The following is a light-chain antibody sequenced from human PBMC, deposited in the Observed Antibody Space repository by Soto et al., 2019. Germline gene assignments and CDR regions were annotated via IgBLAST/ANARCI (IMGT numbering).Light chain of an antibody. J-gene: IGKJ1*01. CDR1: QSVSSSY. CDR2: AAS. CDR3: QQYGSSTWT. Sequence: EIVLTQSPGTLSLSPGERATLSCRASQSVSSSYLAWYQQKPGQAPRLLIYAASKRATGIPDRFSGRGSGTDFTLTISRLEPEDFAVYSCQQYGSSTWTFGQGTKVEIK. V-gene: IGKV3-20*01.